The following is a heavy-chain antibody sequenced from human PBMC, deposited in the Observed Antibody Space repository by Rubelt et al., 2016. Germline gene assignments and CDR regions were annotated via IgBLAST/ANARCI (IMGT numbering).Heavy chain of an antibody. CDR3: VRANYFDY. V-gene: IGHV4-59*01. J-gene: IGHJ4*02. CDR2: IHYSGST. Sequence: QVQLQESGPGLVKSSETLSLTCTVSGGSISSYYWSWIRQHPGKGLEWIAYIHYSGSTKYDPSLKSRVTISGDPSKNRFSLKLTSGTASDTGVDYCVRANYFDYWGQGTLVTVSS. CDR1: GGSISSYY.